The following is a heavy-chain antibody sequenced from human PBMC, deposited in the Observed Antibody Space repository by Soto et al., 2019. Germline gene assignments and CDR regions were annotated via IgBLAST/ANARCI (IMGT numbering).Heavy chain of an antibody. CDR3: ARSSGGSGKLWNYYGMDV. CDR1: GFTFSSYS. J-gene: IGHJ6*02. V-gene: IGHV3-21*06. CDR2: ISSSSSYI. D-gene: IGHD3-10*01. Sequence: PGGSLRLSCAASGFTFSSYSMNWVRQAPGKGLEWVSSISSSSSYIYYADSVKGRFTISRDNAKNSLYLQMNSLRAEDTALYYCARSSGGSGKLWNYYGMDVWGQGTTVTVSS.